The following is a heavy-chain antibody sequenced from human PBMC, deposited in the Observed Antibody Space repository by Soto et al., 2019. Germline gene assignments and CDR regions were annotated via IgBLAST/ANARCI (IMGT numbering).Heavy chain of an antibody. J-gene: IGHJ4*02. CDR2: ISAYNGNT. Sequence: ASVKVSCKPSGYTFTSYGITWARQAPGQGLEWMGWISAYNGNTNYAQKFQGRVTMTTDTSTSTAYMELRSLGSDDTAVYYCASGWFGEFVYQFDYWGQGTLVTVSS. CDR3: ASGWFGEFVYQFDY. V-gene: IGHV1-18*01. CDR1: GYTFTSYG. D-gene: IGHD3-10*01.